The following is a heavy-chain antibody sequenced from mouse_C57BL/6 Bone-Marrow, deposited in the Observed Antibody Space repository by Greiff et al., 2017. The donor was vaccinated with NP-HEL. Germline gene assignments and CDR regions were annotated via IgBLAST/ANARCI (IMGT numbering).Heavy chain of an antibody. J-gene: IGHJ4*01. D-gene: IGHD2-4*01. CDR2: FRNPAYGYTT. V-gene: IGHV7-3*01. CDR3: ARSIYYEYADDPFYAMDY. CDR1: GFTFTDYY. Sequence: EVKLVESGGGLVPPGGSLSLSCAASGFTFTDYYMSWVRQPPGKALEWLVFFRNPAYGYTTVFSASVKGRFTISRVNSQSILYLQMNALRAEDSATYYCARSIYYEYADDPFYAMDYWGQVTSVTVSS.